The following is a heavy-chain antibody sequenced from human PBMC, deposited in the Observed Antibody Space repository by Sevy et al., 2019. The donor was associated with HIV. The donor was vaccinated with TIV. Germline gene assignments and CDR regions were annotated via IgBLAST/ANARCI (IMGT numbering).Heavy chain of an antibody. CDR2: IYSGGTT. D-gene: IGHD3-3*01. Sequence: GGSLRLSCAASGFTVSTNYMSWVRQAPGKGLEWVSVIYSGGTTYYADSVKGRFTISRDKSKNTLYLQMNSLGADDTAVYYCAREFGDGYNPRYYFDYWGQGTLVTVSS. V-gene: IGHV3-53*01. J-gene: IGHJ4*02. CDR3: AREFGDGYNPRYYFDY. CDR1: GFTVSTNY.